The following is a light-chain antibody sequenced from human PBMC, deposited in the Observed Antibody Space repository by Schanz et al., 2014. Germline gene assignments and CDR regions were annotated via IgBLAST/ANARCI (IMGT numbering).Light chain of an antibody. CDR2: WAT. Sequence: DIVMTQSPDSLAVSLGERATINCKSSQSLLYSSDSKNYLAWYQHKPGQPPKLVIHWATSRESGVPDRFSGSGSGTDFTLTISSLQAEDVAVYYCQQYYSTPYTFGQGTKLEIK. J-gene: IGKJ2*01. CDR1: QSLLYSSDSKNY. V-gene: IGKV4-1*01. CDR3: QQYYSTPYT.